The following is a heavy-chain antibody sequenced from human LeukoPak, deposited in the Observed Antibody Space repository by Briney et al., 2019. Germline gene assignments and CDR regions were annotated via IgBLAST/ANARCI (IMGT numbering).Heavy chain of an antibody. Sequence: GASVKVSCKASGYTFTGYYMHWVRQAPGQGLEWMGWINPNSGGTNYAQKFQGWVTMTRDTSISTAYMELSRLRSDDTAVYYCARDFSGVGRRSSYYYGMDVWGQGTTVTVSS. J-gene: IGHJ6*02. D-gene: IGHD6-13*01. V-gene: IGHV1-2*04. CDR1: GYTFTGYY. CDR2: INPNSGGT. CDR3: ARDFSGVGRRSSYYYGMDV.